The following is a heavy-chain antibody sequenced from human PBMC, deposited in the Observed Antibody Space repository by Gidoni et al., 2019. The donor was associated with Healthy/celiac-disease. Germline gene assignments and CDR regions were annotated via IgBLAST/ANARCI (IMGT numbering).Heavy chain of an antibody. D-gene: IGHD6-19*01. CDR2: IYSGGST. CDR3: AREGGLAVAGTSNY. CDR1: GFTVSSNY. Sequence: EVQLVESGGGLVQPGGSLRLSCAASGFTVSSNYMSWVRQAPGKGLEWVSVIYSGGSTYYADSVKGRFTISRDNSKNTLYLQMNSLRAEDTAVYYCAREGGLAVAGTSNYWGQGTLVTVSS. J-gene: IGHJ4*02. V-gene: IGHV3-66*02.